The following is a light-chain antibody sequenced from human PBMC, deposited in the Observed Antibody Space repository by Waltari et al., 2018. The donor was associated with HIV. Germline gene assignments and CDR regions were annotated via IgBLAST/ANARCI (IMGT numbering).Light chain of an antibody. CDR3: QVWDSSTVV. J-gene: IGLJ2*01. CDR2: RDS. Sequence: SYELTQPLSVSVALGQTARLTCGGNTIGGKNVHWYQQKPGQAPVLVIYRDSNRPSGIPERFSGSNSGNTATLTISRAQAGDEADYYCQVWDSSTVVFGGGTKLTVL. V-gene: IGLV3-9*01. CDR1: TIGGKN.